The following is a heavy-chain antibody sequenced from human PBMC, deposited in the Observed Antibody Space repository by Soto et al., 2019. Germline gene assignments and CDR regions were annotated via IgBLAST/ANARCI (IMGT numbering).Heavy chain of an antibody. CDR1: GFTFSSYG. J-gene: IGHJ4*02. CDR2: ISYDGSNK. D-gene: IGHD3-10*01. V-gene: IGHV3-30*18. Sequence: GGSLRLSCAASGFTFSSYGMHWFRQAPGKGLEWVAVISYDGSNKYYADPVKGRFTISRDNSKNTLYLQMNSLRAEDTAVYYCAKEGAYGRSVYFDYWGQGTLVTVSS. CDR3: AKEGAYGRSVYFDY.